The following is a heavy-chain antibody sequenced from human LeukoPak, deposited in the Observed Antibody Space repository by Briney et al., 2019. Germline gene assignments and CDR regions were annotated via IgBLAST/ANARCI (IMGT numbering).Heavy chain of an antibody. Sequence: GASVKVSCKASGYTFTSYGISWVRQAPGQGLEWMGWISAYNGNTNYAQKLQGRVTMTTDTSTSTAYMELKSLRSDDTAVYYCARVGGIAVAVSYFDYWGQGTLVTVSS. V-gene: IGHV1-18*01. CDR3: ARVGGIAVAVSYFDY. CDR1: GYTFTSYG. D-gene: IGHD6-19*01. CDR2: ISAYNGNT. J-gene: IGHJ4*02.